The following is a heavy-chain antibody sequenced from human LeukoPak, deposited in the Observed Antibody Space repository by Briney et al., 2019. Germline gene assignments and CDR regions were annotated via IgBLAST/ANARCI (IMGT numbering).Heavy chain of an antibody. Sequence: SETLSLTCSVSGGSISISSYYWGWIRQPPGKGLEWIGNIYYSGSTYYNPSLKSRVTISVDTSKNQFSLKLSSVTAADTAVYYCAREDVPAQNYYYDSSGYSDAFDIWGQGTMVTVSS. J-gene: IGHJ3*02. D-gene: IGHD3-22*01. V-gene: IGHV4-39*02. CDR2: IYYSGST. CDR3: AREDVPAQNYYYDSSGYSDAFDI. CDR1: GGSISISSYY.